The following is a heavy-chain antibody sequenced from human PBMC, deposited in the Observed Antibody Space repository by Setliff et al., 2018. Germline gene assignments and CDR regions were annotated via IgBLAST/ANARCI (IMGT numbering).Heavy chain of an antibody. J-gene: IGHJ4*02. Sequence: ASVKVSCKASGYTFTSYGISWVRQAPGQGLEWMGWISAYNGNTNYAQKLQGRVTMTTDTSTSTAYMELRSLRSDDTAVYYCARSQAAAGPRGYYFDYWGQGTLVTVSS. D-gene: IGHD6-13*01. CDR2: ISAYNGNT. CDR3: ARSQAAAGPRGYYFDY. V-gene: IGHV1-18*01. CDR1: GYTFTSYG.